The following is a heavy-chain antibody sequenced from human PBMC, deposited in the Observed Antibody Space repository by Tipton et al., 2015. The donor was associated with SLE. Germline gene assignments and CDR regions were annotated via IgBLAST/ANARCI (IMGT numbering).Heavy chain of an antibody. J-gene: IGHJ3*01. CDR3: ATVDYFDSGDAFDF. CDR1: GGSISSHY. V-gene: IGHV4-59*11. D-gene: IGHD3-22*01. Sequence: TLSLTCTVSGGSISSHYWSWIRQPPGKGLEWIGNIFYSGRTDYNPSLKSRVTISVDTSKNQFSLKLSSVAAADTAVYYCATVDYFDSGDAFDFWGHGSMVTVSS. CDR2: IFYSGRT.